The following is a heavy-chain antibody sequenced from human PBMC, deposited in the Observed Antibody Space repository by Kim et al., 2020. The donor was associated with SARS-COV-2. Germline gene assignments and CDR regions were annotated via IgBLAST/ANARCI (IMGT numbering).Heavy chain of an antibody. CDR2: ISSSSSYI. V-gene: IGHV3-21*01. CDR3: ARDLVTIFGVVTSGEDY. Sequence: GGSLRLSCAASGFTFSSYSMNWVRQAPGKGLEWVSFISSSSSYIYYADSVKGRFTISRDNAKNSLYLQMNSLRAEDTAVYYCARDLVTIFGVVTSGEDYWGQGTLVTVSS. D-gene: IGHD3-3*01. J-gene: IGHJ4*02. CDR1: GFTFSSYS.